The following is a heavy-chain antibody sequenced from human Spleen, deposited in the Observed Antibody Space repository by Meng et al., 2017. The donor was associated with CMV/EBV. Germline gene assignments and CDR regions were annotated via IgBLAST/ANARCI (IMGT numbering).Heavy chain of an antibody. CDR1: GGSFSGYY. CDR3: ARGNYYDSSGYYYFDY. CDR2: INHSGST. D-gene: IGHD3-22*01. J-gene: IGHJ4*02. V-gene: IGHV4-34*01. Sequence: QVQLQQWGAGLLKPSATLSPPCAVYGGSFSGYYWSWIRQPPGKGLEWIGEINHSGSTNYNPSLKSRVTISVDTSKNQFSLKLSSVTAADTAVYYCARGNYYDSSGYYYFDYWGQGTLVTVSS.